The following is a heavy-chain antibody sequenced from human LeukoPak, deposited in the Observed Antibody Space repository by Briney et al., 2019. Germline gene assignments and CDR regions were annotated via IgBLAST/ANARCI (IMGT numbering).Heavy chain of an antibody. D-gene: IGHD2-2*01. Sequence: GGSLRLSCAASGFAFNNDAMTWVRQAPGKGLEWVSTIVGDSTIEYYADSVKGRFSISSDNSKTMLFLHMNSLRAEDTAIYYCASQPYFYYYLDVWGKGTTVTVS. V-gene: IGHV3-23*01. CDR3: ASQPYFYYYLDV. CDR1: GFAFNNDA. CDR2: IVGDSTIE. J-gene: IGHJ6*03.